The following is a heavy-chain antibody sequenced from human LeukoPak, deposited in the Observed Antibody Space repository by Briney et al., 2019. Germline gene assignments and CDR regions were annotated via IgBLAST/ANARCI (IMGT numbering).Heavy chain of an antibody. CDR3: ARGLGYHYDSSGYGGFDY. CDR2: ISSSGSTI. Sequence: GGSLRLSCAASGFTFSSYEMNWVRQAPGKGLEWVSYISSSGSTIYYADSVKGRFTISRDNAKNPLYLQMNSLRAEDTAVYYCARGLGYHYDSSGYGGFDYWGQGTLVTVSS. J-gene: IGHJ4*02. D-gene: IGHD3-22*01. V-gene: IGHV3-48*03. CDR1: GFTFSSYE.